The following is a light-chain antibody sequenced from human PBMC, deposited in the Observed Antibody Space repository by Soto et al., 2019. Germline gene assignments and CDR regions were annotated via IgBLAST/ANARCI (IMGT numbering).Light chain of an antibody. J-gene: IGKJ1*01. Sequence: DIRMTQPPSSLSASVGDTVTITCRASQTIAKYLNWYQQKPGKAPTLLIYTASTLQTGVPSRFSGTGSGTDFTLTVSSLQPEDSATYFCQQSYSTPRTFGQGTKVEIK. CDR1: QTIAKY. CDR2: TAS. CDR3: QQSYSTPRT. V-gene: IGKV1-39*01.